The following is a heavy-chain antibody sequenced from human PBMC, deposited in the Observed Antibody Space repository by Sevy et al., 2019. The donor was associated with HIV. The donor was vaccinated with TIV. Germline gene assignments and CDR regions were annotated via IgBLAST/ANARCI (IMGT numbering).Heavy chain of an antibody. Sequence: ASVKVSCKASGYTFTGYYMHWVRQAPGQGLEWMGWINPNSGGTNYAQKFQGRVIMTRDTSISTAYMELSRLRSDDTAVYYCAREVAAAGPPSSYYYGMDVWGQGTTVTVSS. J-gene: IGHJ6*02. D-gene: IGHD6-13*01. CDR3: AREVAAAGPPSSYYYGMDV. V-gene: IGHV1-2*02. CDR1: GYTFTGYY. CDR2: INPNSGGT.